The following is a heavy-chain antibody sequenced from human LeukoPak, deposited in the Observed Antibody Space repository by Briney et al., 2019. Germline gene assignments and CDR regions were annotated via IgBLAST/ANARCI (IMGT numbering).Heavy chain of an antibody. D-gene: IGHD6-13*01. Sequence: ASVKVSCKASGYTFTSYGISWVRQAPGQGLEWMGWISAYNGNTNCAQKLQGRVTMTTDTSTSTAYMELRSLRSDDTAVYYCARDQIAAAGPRAYGMDVWGQGTTVTVSS. J-gene: IGHJ6*02. CDR1: GYTFTSYG. CDR2: ISAYNGNT. CDR3: ARDQIAAAGPRAYGMDV. V-gene: IGHV1-18*01.